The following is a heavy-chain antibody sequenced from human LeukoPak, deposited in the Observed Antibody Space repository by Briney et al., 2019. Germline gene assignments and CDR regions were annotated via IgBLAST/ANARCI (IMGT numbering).Heavy chain of an antibody. CDR3: ARGQHHYDGSGSSYSFDD. D-gene: IGHD3-22*01. CDR2: MNPNSGNA. J-gene: IGHJ4*02. V-gene: IGHV1-8*01. CDR1: GYTFTSYD. Sequence: ASVKVSRKASGYTFTSYDINWVRQATGQGLEWMGWMNPNSGNAGYAQKFQGRLTMTMKTSISTAYMELSSLRSEDTAVYYCARGQHHYDGSGSSYSFDDWGQGTLVTVSS.